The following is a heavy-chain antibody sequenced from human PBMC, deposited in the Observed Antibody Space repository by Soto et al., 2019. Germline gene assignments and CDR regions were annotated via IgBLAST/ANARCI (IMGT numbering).Heavy chain of an antibody. Sequence: SETLSLTCTVSGGSISSYYWSWIRQPPGKGLEWIGYIYYSGSTNYNPSLKSRVTISVDTSKNQFSLKLSSVTAADTAVYYCARDHGSSSPGAYYGMDVWGQGTTVTVSS. J-gene: IGHJ6*02. CDR3: ARDHGSSSPGAYYGMDV. CDR2: IYYSGST. V-gene: IGHV4-59*01. CDR1: GGSISSYY. D-gene: IGHD6-13*01.